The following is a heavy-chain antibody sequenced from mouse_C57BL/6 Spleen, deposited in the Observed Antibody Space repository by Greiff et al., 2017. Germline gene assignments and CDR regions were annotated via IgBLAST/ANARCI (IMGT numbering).Heavy chain of an antibody. CDR1: GYTFTSYW. CDR2: IDPNSGGT. V-gene: IGHV1-72*01. CDR3: ARVYDYYFDY. Sequence: QVQLQQPGAELVKPGASVKLSCTASGYTFTSYWMHWVKQRPGRGLAWIGRIDPNSGGTKYNEKFKSKATLTADKPSSPAYLQLSSLTSEDSAVYYGARVYDYYFDYWGQGTTLTVSS. J-gene: IGHJ2*01. D-gene: IGHD2-3*01.